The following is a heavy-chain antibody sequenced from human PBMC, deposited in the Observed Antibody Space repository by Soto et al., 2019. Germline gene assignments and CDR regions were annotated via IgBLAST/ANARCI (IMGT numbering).Heavy chain of an antibody. Sequence: ASVKVSCKASGYTFTSYGISWVRQAPGQGLEWMGWISAYNGNTNYAQKLQGRVTMTTDTSTSTAYMELRSLRSDDTAVYYCARGPYGGVVVVITAARYFQHWGQGTLVTVSS. V-gene: IGHV1-18*01. CDR1: GYTFTSYG. J-gene: IGHJ1*01. CDR2: ISAYNGNT. D-gene: IGHD3-22*01. CDR3: ARGPYGGVVVVITAARYFQH.